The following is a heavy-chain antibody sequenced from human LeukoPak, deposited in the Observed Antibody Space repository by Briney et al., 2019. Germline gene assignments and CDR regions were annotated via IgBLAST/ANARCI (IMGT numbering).Heavy chain of an antibody. CDR3: ARVLDYYDDNWFDP. V-gene: IGHV4-59*01. CDR1: GGSISSYY. Sequence: SETLSLTCTVSGGSISSYYWNWIRQPPGKGLEWIGYIYYSGSTNYNPSLKSRVTISVDTSKNQFSLNLTSVTAADTAVYYCARVLDYYDDNWFDPWGQGTLVTVSS. CDR2: IYYSGST. J-gene: IGHJ5*02. D-gene: IGHD3-22*01.